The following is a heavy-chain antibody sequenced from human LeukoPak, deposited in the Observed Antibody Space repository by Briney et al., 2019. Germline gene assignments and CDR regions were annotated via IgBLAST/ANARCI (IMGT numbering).Heavy chain of an antibody. Sequence: PGGSLRLSCAASGFTFSNYWMSWVRQAPGKGLEWVANIKQDGSEKYYVDSVKGRFTISRDNAKNSLYLQMNSLRAEDTAVYYCARVHWNEYFDYWGQGTLVTVSS. CDR2: IKQDGSEK. J-gene: IGHJ4*02. D-gene: IGHD1-1*01. V-gene: IGHV3-7*01. CDR3: ARVHWNEYFDY. CDR1: GFTFSNYW.